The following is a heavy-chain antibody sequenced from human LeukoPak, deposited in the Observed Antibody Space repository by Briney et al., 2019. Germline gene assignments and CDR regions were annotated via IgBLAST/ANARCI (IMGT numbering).Heavy chain of an antibody. Sequence: SETLSLTCAVYGGSFSGYYWSWIRLPPGKGLEWIGEINHSGSTNYNPSLKSRVTISVDTSKNQFSLKLSSVTAADTAVYYCARGPRATKSWLHYFDYWGQGTLVTVSS. J-gene: IGHJ4*02. D-gene: IGHD1-26*01. V-gene: IGHV4-34*01. CDR1: GGSFSGYY. CDR3: ARGPRATKSWLHYFDY. CDR2: INHSGST.